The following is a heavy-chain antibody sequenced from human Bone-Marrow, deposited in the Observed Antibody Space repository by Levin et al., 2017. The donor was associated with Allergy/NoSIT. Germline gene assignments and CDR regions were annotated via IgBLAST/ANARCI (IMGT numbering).Heavy chain of an antibody. J-gene: IGHJ4*02. V-gene: IGHV4-34*01. CDR1: GGSFSGYY. D-gene: IGHD5-18*01. CDR2: INHSGST. CDR3: ARDGGYSYGYIGY. Sequence: SETLSLTCAVYGGSFSGYYWSWIRQPPGKGLEWIGEINHSGSTNYNPSLKSRVTISVDTSKNQFSLKLSSVTAADTAVYYCARDGGYSYGYIGYWGQGTLVTVSS.